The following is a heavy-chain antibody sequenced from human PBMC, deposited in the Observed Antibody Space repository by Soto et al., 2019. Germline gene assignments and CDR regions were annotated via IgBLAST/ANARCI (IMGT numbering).Heavy chain of an antibody. CDR1: GYSFTAYG. Sequence: GASVKVSCKXSGYSFTAYGISWVRQAPGQGLEWMGWISCYNGKTKYAQKVQGRVTMTTDTSTSTAYMEVRSLRSDDTAIYYCARDAPPPELRFLEWHNYDYNGMDVWGQGTTVTVSS. D-gene: IGHD3-3*01. V-gene: IGHV1-18*01. J-gene: IGHJ6*02. CDR2: ISCYNGKT. CDR3: ARDAPPPELRFLEWHNYDYNGMDV.